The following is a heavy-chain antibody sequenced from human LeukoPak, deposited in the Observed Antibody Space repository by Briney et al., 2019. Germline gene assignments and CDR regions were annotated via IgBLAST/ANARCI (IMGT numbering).Heavy chain of an antibody. Sequence: GGSLRLSCAVSGFTVSGNYMSWIRQAPGKGLEWVSYISSSGSTIYYADSVKGRFTISRDNAKNSLYLQMNSLRAEDTAVYYCARGGDYCSGGSCYCDLWGQGTMVTVSS. V-gene: IGHV3-11*04. CDR3: ARGGDYCSGGSCYCDL. D-gene: IGHD2-15*01. J-gene: IGHJ3*01. CDR2: ISSSGSTI. CDR1: GFTVSGNY.